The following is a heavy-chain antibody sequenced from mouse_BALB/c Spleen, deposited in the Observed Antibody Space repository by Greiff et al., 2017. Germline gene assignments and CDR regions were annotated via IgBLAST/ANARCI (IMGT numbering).Heavy chain of an antibody. CDR2: ISSGGSYT. V-gene: IGHV5-6*01. Sequence: VQLKESGGDLVKPGGSLKLSCAASGFTFSSYGMSWVRQTPDKRLEWVATISSGGSYTYYPDSVKGRFTISRDNAKNTLYLQMSSLKSEDTAMYYCARQGITTVVARTYWYFDVWGAGTTVTVSS. CDR3: ARQGITTVVARTYWYFDV. D-gene: IGHD1-1*01. CDR1: GFTFSSYG. J-gene: IGHJ1*01.